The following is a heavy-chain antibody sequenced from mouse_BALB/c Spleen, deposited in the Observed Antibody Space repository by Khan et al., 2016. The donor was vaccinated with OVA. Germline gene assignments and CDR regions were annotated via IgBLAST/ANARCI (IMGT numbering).Heavy chain of an antibody. CDR3: ARGNYYGSSSWFGY. CDR2: ILPGSGRN. Sequence: QVQLKQSGAELMKPGASVKISCKATGYTFSSYWIEWVKQRPGHGLEWIGEILPGSGRNNYNEKFKGKATLTADTSSNTAYMQLSNLTSDDSAVYYCARGNYYGSSSWFGYWGQGTLVTVSA. D-gene: IGHD1-1*01. V-gene: IGHV1-9*01. J-gene: IGHJ3*01. CDR1: GYTFSSYW.